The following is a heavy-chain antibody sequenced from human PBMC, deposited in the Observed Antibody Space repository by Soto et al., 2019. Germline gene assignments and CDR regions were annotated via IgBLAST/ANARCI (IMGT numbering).Heavy chain of an antibody. CDR2: IFSTGEK. CDR3: ARLEQLASVADNWFEP. V-gene: IGHV2-26*01. J-gene: IGHJ5*02. D-gene: IGHD6-13*01. Sequence: QVTLKESGPVLVKPTETLTLTCTVSGFSLNNARLGVSWIRQPPGKALEWLAHIFSTGEKSYRPSLKSRLTISKDTSNSQVVLTMANLYPLDTAPYYCARLEQLASVADNWFEPWGQGILVSVSS. CDR1: GFSLNNARLG.